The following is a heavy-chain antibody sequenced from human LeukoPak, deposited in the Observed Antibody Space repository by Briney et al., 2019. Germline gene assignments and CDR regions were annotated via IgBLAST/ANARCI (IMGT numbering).Heavy chain of an antibody. V-gene: IGHV3-74*01. D-gene: IGHD2-15*01. CDR3: ARDILVVTAH. CDR2: ISTDGTIT. Sequence: PWGSLRLSCAASGFTFSSHWMHWVRQAPGKGLVWVARISTDGTITSYADSVKGRFTISRDNAKNTLYLQMNSLRAEDTAVYYCARDILVVTAHWGQGTLVTVSS. CDR1: GFTFSSHW. J-gene: IGHJ4*02.